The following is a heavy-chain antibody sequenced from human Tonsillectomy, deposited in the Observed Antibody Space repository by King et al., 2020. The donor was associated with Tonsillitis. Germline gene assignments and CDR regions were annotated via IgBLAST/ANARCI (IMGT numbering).Heavy chain of an antibody. J-gene: IGHJ4*02. Sequence: QLVQSGAEVKKPGASVKVSCKASGYTFTSYGISWVRQAPGQGLEWMGWISAYNGNTNYAQRLQGRVTMTTDTSTSTAYMELRSLRSDDTAVYYCARDTMVRGVIIRSDNSHDRRVYYFDYWGQGTLVTVSS. CDR2: ISAYNGNT. CDR1: GYTFTSYG. CDR3: ARDTMVRGVIIRSDNSHDRRVYYFDY. D-gene: IGHD3-10*01. V-gene: IGHV1-18*01.